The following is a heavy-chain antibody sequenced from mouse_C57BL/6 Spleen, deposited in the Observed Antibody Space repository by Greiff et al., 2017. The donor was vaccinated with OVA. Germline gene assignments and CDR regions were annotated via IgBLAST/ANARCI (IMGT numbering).Heavy chain of an antibody. D-gene: IGHD2-5*01. CDR2: IYPSDSET. CDR1: GYTFTSYW. V-gene: IGHV1-61*01. J-gene: IGHJ2*01. Sequence: QVQLQQPGAELVRPGSSVKLSCKASGYTFTSYWMDWVKQRPGQGLEWIGNIYPSDSETHYNQKFKDKATLTVDKSSSTAYMQLSSLTSEDSAVYYCARGAYYSNSGYFDYWGQGTTLTVSS. CDR3: ARGAYYSNSGYFDY.